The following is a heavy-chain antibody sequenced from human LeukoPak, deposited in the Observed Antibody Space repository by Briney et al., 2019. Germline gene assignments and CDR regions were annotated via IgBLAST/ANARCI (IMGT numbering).Heavy chain of an antibody. CDR2: INPDGSDK. CDR3: ARRNSGSDI. V-gene: IGHV3-7*01. CDR1: GFTLGRYW. Sequence: GGSLRLSCAASGFTLGRYWMHWVRQAPGKGLEWVATINPDGSDKSYMDAVKGRVTIPRDNAKNSLYLQMNSLRVEDTALYYCARRNSGSDIWGQGTMVTVSS. J-gene: IGHJ3*02. D-gene: IGHD4-23*01.